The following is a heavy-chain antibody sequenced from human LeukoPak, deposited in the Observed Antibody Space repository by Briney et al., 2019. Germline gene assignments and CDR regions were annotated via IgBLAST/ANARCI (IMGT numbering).Heavy chain of an antibody. CDR3: AKGSVYYGSGSPLVYYYGMDV. CDR1: GFTFSSYG. J-gene: IGHJ6*02. CDR2: ISYDGSNK. Sequence: PGRSLRLSCAASGFTFSSYGMHWVRQAPGKGLEWVAVISYDGSNKYYADSMKGRFTISRDNSKNTLYLQMNSLRAEDTAVYYCAKGSVYYGSGSPLVYYYGMDVWGQGTTVTVSS. V-gene: IGHV3-30*18. D-gene: IGHD3-10*01.